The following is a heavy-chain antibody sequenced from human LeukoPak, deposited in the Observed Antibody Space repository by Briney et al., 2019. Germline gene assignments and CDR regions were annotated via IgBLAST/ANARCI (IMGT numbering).Heavy chain of an antibody. J-gene: IGHJ6*02. CDR1: GFTVSSNY. CDR2: IYSGGST. Sequence: PGGPLRLSCAASGFTVSSNYMSWVRQAPGKGLEWVSVIYSGGSTYYADSVKGRFTISRHNSKNTLYLQMNSLRAEDTAVYYCARDQGGDAGYYGMDVWGQGTTVTVSS. CDR3: ARDQGGDAGYYGMDV. V-gene: IGHV3-53*04. D-gene: IGHD2-21*02.